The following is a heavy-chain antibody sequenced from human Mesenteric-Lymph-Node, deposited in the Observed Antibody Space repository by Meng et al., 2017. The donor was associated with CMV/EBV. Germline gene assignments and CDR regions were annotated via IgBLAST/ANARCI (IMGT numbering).Heavy chain of an antibody. V-gene: IGHV3-48*04. CDR3: ARAAGPFDY. CDR1: GFDFTSYS. Sequence: GESLKISCAVSGFDFTSYSMNWVRQAPGKGLEWVSYIGSRGSTVDYADSVKGRFTISRDNAKNSLYLQMNSLRADDTAVYYCARAAGPFDYWGQGTPVTVSS. J-gene: IGHJ4*02. D-gene: IGHD6-13*01. CDR2: IGSRGSTV.